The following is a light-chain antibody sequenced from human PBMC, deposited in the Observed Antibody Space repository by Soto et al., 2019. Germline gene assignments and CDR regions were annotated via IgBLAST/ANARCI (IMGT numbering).Light chain of an antibody. CDR3: QQYGRSTD. CDR1: QSVSSSY. V-gene: IGKV3-20*01. CDR2: GAS. J-gene: IGKJ4*01. Sequence: EILLTQSPGTLSLSPGERATLSCRASQSVSSSYLAWYQQKPGQAPRLLIYGASSRATGIPDRFSGSGSGTDFPLTISGLEPDDFALYYCQQYGRSTDLGGGNKVEIK.